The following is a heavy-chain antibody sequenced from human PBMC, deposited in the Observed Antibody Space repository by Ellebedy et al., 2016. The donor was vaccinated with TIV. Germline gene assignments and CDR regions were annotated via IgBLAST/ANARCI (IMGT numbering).Heavy chain of an antibody. J-gene: IGHJ4*01. V-gene: IGHV3-33*01. D-gene: IGHD1-26*01. Sequence: GESLKISCAASGFIFRNYGMHWVRQAPGKGLNWVATIWHDGSNKLYVGSVSGRFTISRDNSKNTLYLEMNSLRVEDTVVYYCARAHGTKPAFWGQGTQVTVSS. CDR2: IWHDGSNK. CDR3: ARAHGTKPAF. CDR1: GFIFRNYG.